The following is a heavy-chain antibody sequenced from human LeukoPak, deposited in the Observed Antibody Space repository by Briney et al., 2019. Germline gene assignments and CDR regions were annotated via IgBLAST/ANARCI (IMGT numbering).Heavy chain of an antibody. D-gene: IGHD6-19*01. CDR2: INHSGST. Sequence: PSETLSLTCAVYGGSFSGYYWSWIRQPPGKGLEWIGEINHSGSTNYNPSLKSRVTISVDTSKNQFPLKLSSVTAADTAVYYCASRGSGWYSGYYYYGMDVWGQGTTVTVSS. J-gene: IGHJ6*02. V-gene: IGHV4-34*01. CDR3: ASRGSGWYSGYYYYGMDV. CDR1: GGSFSGYY.